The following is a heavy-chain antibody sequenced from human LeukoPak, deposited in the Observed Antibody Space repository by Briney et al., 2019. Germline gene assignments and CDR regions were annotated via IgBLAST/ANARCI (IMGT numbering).Heavy chain of an antibody. D-gene: IGHD6-13*01. Sequence: GGSLRLSCAASGFTLSDYFMTWVRQAPGKGLEWVSYISSGGGAMYYADSVKGRFTISRDDAKNSLYLQMNNLRVEDTAVYYCASHAPGSSWYYWGQGTLVTVSS. CDR3: ASHAPGSSWYY. J-gene: IGHJ4*02. V-gene: IGHV3-11*04. CDR1: GFTLSDYF. CDR2: ISSGGGAM.